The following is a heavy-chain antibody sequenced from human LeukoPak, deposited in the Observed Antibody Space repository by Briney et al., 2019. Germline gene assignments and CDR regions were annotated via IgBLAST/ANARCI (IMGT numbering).Heavy chain of an antibody. CDR3: TTFSHKGCDY. CDR1: GFTFSSYA. CDR2: ISGSGGST. Sequence: GGSLRLSCAASGFTFSSYAMSWVRQAPGKGLEWVSAISGSGGSTYYADSVKGRFTISRDNSKNTLYLQMNSLKTEDTAVYYCTTFSHKGCDYWGQGTLVTVSS. J-gene: IGHJ4*02. V-gene: IGHV3-23*01. D-gene: IGHD3-3*02.